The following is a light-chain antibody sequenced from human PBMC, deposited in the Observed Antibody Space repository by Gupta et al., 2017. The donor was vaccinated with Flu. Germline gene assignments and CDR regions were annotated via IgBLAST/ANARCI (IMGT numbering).Light chain of an antibody. Sequence: TISCTEPSNDVITKNHVSWYHQRPGKAPKLMIYAVKNRRSGGPDRFSGSKSGDTAALTITGLQAEDEADYYCSSYPSGSSNVVVFGGGTKLTGL. CDR2: AVK. J-gene: IGLJ2*01. CDR1: SNDVITKNH. V-gene: IGLV2-14*04. CDR3: SSYPSGSSNVVV.